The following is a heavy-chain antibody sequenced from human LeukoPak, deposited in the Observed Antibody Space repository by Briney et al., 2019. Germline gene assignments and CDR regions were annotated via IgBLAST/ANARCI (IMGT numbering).Heavy chain of an antibody. V-gene: IGHV4-59*01. J-gene: IGHJ4*02. D-gene: IGHD1-26*01. CDR1: GAPIRSYY. Sequence: SETLSLTCTVSGAPIRSYYWSWIRQPPGKGLEWIGYIYYSGSTNYNPSLKSRVTISVDTSKNQFSLRLSSVTAADTAVYYCARSGIVGAGGYFDYWGQGTLVTVSS. CDR2: IYYSGST. CDR3: ARSGIVGAGGYFDY.